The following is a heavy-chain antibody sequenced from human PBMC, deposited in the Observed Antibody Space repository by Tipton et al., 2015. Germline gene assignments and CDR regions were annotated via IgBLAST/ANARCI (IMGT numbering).Heavy chain of an antibody. CDR2: ISHSGNT. D-gene: IGHD3-9*01. Sequence: TLSLTCTVSGGSINNYYWSWIRQPPGKGLEWIGSISHSGNTYYNPSLKSRVTMSRDTSKNQFSLKLTSVTAADTAVYYCACQDYDSLTRDYQTVDYWGQGTLVTVSS. CDR3: ACQDYDSLTRDYQTVDY. J-gene: IGHJ4*02. V-gene: IGHV4-59*04. CDR1: GGSINNYY.